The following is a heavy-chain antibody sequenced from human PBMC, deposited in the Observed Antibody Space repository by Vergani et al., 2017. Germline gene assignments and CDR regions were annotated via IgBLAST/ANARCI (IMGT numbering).Heavy chain of an antibody. Sequence: QVHLVESGGGVVQPGRSLRLSCVVSGFTSSYYGMHWVRQAPGKGLEWVAVISYDGTQKYYADSVKGRFTISRDNSKSTLYLQMNSLRTEDTAVYYCARVSAYCGGDCSRDYWGQGTLVTVSS. CDR1: GFTSSYYG. V-gene: IGHV3-30*03. J-gene: IGHJ4*02. CDR2: ISYDGTQK. CDR3: ARVSAYCGGDCSRDY. D-gene: IGHD2-21*02.